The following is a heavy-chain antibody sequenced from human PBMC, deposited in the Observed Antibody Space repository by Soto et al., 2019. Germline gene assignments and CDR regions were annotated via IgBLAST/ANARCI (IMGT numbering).Heavy chain of an antibody. Sequence: ASVKVSCKASGYTFTGYYMHWVLQAPGQGLEWMGWINPNSGGTNYAQKFQGRVTMTRDTSISTAYMELSRLRSDDTAVYYCARDQERILSGSYYGGYGMDVWGQGTTVTVSS. D-gene: IGHD1-26*01. CDR3: ARDQERILSGSYYGGYGMDV. CDR2: INPNSGGT. V-gene: IGHV1-2*02. CDR1: GYTFTGYY. J-gene: IGHJ6*02.